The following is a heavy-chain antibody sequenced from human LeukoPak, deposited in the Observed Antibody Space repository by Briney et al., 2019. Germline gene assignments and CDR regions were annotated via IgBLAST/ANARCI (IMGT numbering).Heavy chain of an antibody. V-gene: IGHV1-58*02. Sequence: SLKGSCKASGFTFTSSAMQWVRQARGQRREWRGCIVVGSGNTNYAQKFQERVTITRDMSTSTAYMELSSLRSEDTAVYYCAVRGGYYDSSGYYYDFDYWGQGTLVTVSS. CDR3: AVRGGYYDSSGYYYDFDY. J-gene: IGHJ4*02. D-gene: IGHD3-22*01. CDR1: GFTFTSSA. CDR2: IVVGSGNT.